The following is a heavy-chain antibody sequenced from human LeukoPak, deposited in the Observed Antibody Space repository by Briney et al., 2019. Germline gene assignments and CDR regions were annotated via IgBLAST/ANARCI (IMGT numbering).Heavy chain of an antibody. V-gene: IGHV3-9*01. CDR2: ISWNSGSI. J-gene: IGHJ4*02. CDR3: AKDHRPNMVRGVVYTL. CDR1: GSTFSNYA. D-gene: IGHD3-10*01. Sequence: GGSLRLSCAASGSTFSNYAMSWVRQAPGKGLEWVSGISWNSGSIGYADSVKGRFTISRDNAKNSLYLQMNSLRAEDTALYYCAKDHRPNMVRGVVYTLRGQGTLVTVSS.